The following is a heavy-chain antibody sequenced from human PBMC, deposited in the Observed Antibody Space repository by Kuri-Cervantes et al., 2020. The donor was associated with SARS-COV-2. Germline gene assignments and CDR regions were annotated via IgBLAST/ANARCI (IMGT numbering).Heavy chain of an antibody. V-gene: IGHV3-30*02. Sequence: GESLKISCAASGFTFSSYGMHWVRQAPGKGLEWVAFIRYDGSNKYYADSVKGRFTISRDNSKNTLYLQMNSLRAEDTAVYYCARVRSSGWYSPDYYYYHYMDVWGKGTTVTVSS. D-gene: IGHD6-19*01. CDR2: IRYDGSNK. CDR1: GFTFSSYG. CDR3: ARVRSSGWYSPDYYYYHYMDV. J-gene: IGHJ6*03.